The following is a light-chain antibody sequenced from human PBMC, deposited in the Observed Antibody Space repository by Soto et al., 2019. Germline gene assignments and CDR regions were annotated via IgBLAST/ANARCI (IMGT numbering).Light chain of an antibody. CDR3: AAWDDSLSVFWV. J-gene: IGLJ3*02. Sequence: QSVLTQPPSASGTPGQRVTMSCSGSSSNLGSTYVYWYQQLPGTAPKLLIYRNNQRPSGVPDRFSGSKSGPSASLAISGLRSEDEADYYCAAWDDSLSVFWVFGGGTQLTVL. V-gene: IGLV1-47*01. CDR1: SSNLGSTY. CDR2: RNN.